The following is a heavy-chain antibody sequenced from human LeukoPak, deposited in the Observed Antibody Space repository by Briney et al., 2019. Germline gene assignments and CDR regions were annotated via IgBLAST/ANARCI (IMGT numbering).Heavy chain of an antibody. CDR3: ARVRGSVAGMVFDY. V-gene: IGHV1-69*04. CDR1: GGTFSSYA. J-gene: IGHJ4*02. Sequence: SVKVSCKASGGTFSSYAISWVRQAPGQGLEWMGRIIPILGIANYAQKFQGRVTITAGKSTSTAYMELSSLRSEDTAVYYCARVRGSVAGMVFDYWGQGTLVTVSS. CDR2: IIPILGIA. D-gene: IGHD6-19*01.